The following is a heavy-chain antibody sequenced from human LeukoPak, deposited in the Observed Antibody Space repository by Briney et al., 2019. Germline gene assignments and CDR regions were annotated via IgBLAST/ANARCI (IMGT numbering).Heavy chain of an antibody. CDR1: GYTFTSYD. D-gene: IGHD6-13*01. CDR3: LISASDHYYFDY. J-gene: IGHJ4*02. CDR2: MNPNSGNT. Sequence: ASVKVSCEASGYTFTSYDINWVRQATGQGLEWMGRMNPNSGNTGYAQKFQGRVTMTRSTSISTAYMELSSLRSDDTAVYYCLISASDHYYFDYWGQGTLVTVSS. V-gene: IGHV1-8*01.